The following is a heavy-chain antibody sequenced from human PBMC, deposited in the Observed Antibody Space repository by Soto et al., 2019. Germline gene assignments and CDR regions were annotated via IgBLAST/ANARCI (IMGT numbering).Heavy chain of an antibody. CDR2: IYYSGST. CDR3: ARHRKLERYYFDY. J-gene: IGHJ4*02. V-gene: IGHV4-39*01. Sequence: PSETLSLTCTVSGGSISSSSYYWGWIRQPPGKGLEWIGSIYYSGSTYYNPSLKSRVTISVDTSKNQFSLKLSSVTAADTAVYYCARHRKLERYYFDYWGQGTLVTVSS. D-gene: IGHD1-1*01. CDR1: GGSISSSSYY.